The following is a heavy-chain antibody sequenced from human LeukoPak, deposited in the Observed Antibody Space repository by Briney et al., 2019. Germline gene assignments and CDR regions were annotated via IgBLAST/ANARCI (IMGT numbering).Heavy chain of an antibody. CDR1: GFTFSSYA. CDR2: VSGSGDST. V-gene: IGHV3-23*01. CDR3: AKDSLYSSSWYSLDY. D-gene: IGHD6-13*01. Sequence: GGSLRLSCAASGFTFSSYAMNWVRQAPGKGLEWVSVVSGSGDSTYYADSVKGRFAISRDNSKNTLYLQMNSLRAEDTAVYYCAKDSLYSSSWYSLDYWGQGTLVTVPS. J-gene: IGHJ4*02.